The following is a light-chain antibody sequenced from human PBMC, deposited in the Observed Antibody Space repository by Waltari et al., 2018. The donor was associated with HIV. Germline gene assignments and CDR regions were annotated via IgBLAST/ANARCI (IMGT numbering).Light chain of an antibody. V-gene: IGLV7-43*01. CDR2: STN. CDR1: TGTVPSGFY. J-gene: IGLJ1*01. CDR3: LLYFGGAHPYV. Sequence: TVVTQESSLTVSPGGTVTLPCASSTGTVPSGFYPRWLQQKPGQAPRALIYSTNNRHSWTPARFSGSLLGGKAALTLSGVQPEDEAEYYCLLYFGGAHPYVFGTGTKVTVL.